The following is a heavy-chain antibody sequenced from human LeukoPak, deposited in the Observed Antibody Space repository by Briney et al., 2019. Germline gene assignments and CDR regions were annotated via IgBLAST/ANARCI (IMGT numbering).Heavy chain of an antibody. V-gene: IGHV1-18*04. D-gene: IGHD3-10*01. CDR1: GYTFTSYG. CDR3: ASSRDYYYGSGSHPNDY. Sequence: ASVRVSCKASGYTFTSYGISWVRQAPGQGLEWMGWISVYNGNTNYAQKLQGRVTMTTDTSTSTAYMELRSLRSDDTAVYYCASSRDYYYGSGSHPNDYWGQGTLVTVSS. CDR2: ISVYNGNT. J-gene: IGHJ4*02.